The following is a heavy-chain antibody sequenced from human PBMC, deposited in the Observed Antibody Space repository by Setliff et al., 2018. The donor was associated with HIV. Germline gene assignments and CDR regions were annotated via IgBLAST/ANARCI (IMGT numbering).Heavy chain of an antibody. J-gene: IGHJ5*02. Sequence: LRLSCAASGFTFSNYGMHWVRQAPGKGLEWVSSITTDSNYIYHADSVKGRFTTSRDNAKNSLYPQMNSLKTEDTAVYYCKADSSGYPWGQGTLVTVSS. CDR2: ITTDSNYI. D-gene: IGHD3-22*01. CDR3: KADSSGYP. V-gene: IGHV3-21*04. CDR1: GFTFSNYG.